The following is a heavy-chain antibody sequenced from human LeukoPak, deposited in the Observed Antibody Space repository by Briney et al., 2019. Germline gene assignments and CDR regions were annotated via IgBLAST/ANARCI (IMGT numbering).Heavy chain of an antibody. CDR2: INHSGST. CDR1: GGSFSGYY. J-gene: IGHJ4*02. CDR3: ARGYGGNYRRLDY. Sequence: SETLSLTCAVYGGSFSGYYWSWIRQPPGKGLEWIGEINHSGSTNYNPSLKSRVTISVDTSKNQFSLRLSSVTAADTAVYYCARGYGGNYRRLDYWGQGTLVTVSS. V-gene: IGHV4-34*01. D-gene: IGHD4-23*01.